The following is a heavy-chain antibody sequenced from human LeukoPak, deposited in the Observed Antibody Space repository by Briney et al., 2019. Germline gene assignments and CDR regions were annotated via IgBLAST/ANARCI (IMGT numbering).Heavy chain of an antibody. V-gene: IGHV3-23*01. Sequence: GGSLRLSCTVSGFTLSSYEMTWFRQAPGKGPEWVSSIGYGGSDTHYADSVKGWFTVSRDNSKNTLYLQMNSLRAEDTAVYYCARGGPAAGRFDYWGQGTLVTVSS. D-gene: IGHD6-13*01. CDR1: GFTLSSYE. J-gene: IGHJ4*02. CDR3: ARGGPAAGRFDY. CDR2: IGYGGSDT.